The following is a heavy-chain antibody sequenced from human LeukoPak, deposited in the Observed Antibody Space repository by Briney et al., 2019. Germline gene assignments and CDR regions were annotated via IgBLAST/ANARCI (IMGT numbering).Heavy chain of an antibody. CDR3: ARSGVPTIAARPGCFDP. CDR1: RFTFSSYS. D-gene: IGHD6-6*01. CDR2: IISGSNYI. Sequence: PGGSLRLSCAASRFTFSSYSMSWVRQAPGKGLEWVSSIISGSNYIYYADSVKGRFTISRDNAKNSLYLQMNSLSPEDTAVYYCARSGVPTIAARPGCFDPWGQGTLVTVSS. J-gene: IGHJ5*02. V-gene: IGHV3-21*06.